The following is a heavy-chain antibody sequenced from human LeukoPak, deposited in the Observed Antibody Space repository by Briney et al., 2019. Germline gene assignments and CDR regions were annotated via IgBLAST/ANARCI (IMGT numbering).Heavy chain of an antibody. CDR1: GFTFSNYG. Sequence: GGSLRLSCAASGFTFSNYGMHWVRQTPGKGLEWVAFIRYDGSNKYYADSVKGRFTISRDNSKNTLYLQMNSLRAEDTAVYYCARGSLVWFDPWGQGTLVTVSS. J-gene: IGHJ5*02. CDR2: IRYDGSNK. V-gene: IGHV3-30*02. CDR3: ARGSLVWFDP.